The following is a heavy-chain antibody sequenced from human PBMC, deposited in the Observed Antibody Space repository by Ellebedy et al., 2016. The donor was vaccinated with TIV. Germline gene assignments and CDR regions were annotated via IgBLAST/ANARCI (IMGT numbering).Heavy chain of an antibody. J-gene: IGHJ6*02. CDR2: FDPEDGET. Sequence: ASVKVSXKVSGYTLTELSMHWVRQAPGKGLEWMGGFDPEDGETIYAQKFQGRVTMTEDTSTDTAYMELSSLRSEDTAVYYCATSYSGSYSYYYYYGMDVWGQGTTVTVSS. V-gene: IGHV1-24*01. D-gene: IGHD1-26*01. CDR1: GYTLTELS. CDR3: ATSYSGSYSYYYYYGMDV.